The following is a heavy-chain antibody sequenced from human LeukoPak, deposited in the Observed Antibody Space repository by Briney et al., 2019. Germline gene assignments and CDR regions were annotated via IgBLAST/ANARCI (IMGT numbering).Heavy chain of an antibody. J-gene: IGHJ4*02. CDR1: GYSFTSYW. D-gene: IGHD2-2*02. Sequence: GESLKISCKGSGYSFTSYWIGWGRQMPGKGLEWMGIIYPGDSDTRYSPPFQGQVTISADKSISTAYLQWSSLKASDTAMYYCARSARDCSSTSCYIDYWGQGTLVTVSS. V-gene: IGHV5-51*01. CDR2: IYPGDSDT. CDR3: ARSARDCSSTSCYIDY.